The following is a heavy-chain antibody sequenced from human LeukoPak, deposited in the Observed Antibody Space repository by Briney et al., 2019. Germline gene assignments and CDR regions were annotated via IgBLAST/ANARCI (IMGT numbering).Heavy chain of an antibody. V-gene: IGHV1-2*02. CDR2: INPNSGGT. J-gene: IGHJ4*02. CDR1: GYTLTELS. Sequence: ASVKVSCKVSGYTLTELSMHWVRQAPGQGLEWMGWINPNSGGTNYAQKFQGRVTMTRDTSISTAYMELSRLRSDDTAVYYCAREWYDYWGQGTLVTVSS. D-gene: IGHD2-15*01. CDR3: AREWYDY.